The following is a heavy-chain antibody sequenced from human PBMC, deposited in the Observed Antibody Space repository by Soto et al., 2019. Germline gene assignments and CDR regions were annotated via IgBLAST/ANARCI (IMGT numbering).Heavy chain of an antibody. V-gene: IGHV1-3*01. J-gene: IGHJ4*02. Sequence: QVQLVQSGTEARKPGASVKVSCRASGYIFTGYAIQWVRQAPGQRLEWMGWIAAVNGNTRYSQKFQDRVTISRDISASTAYMELTSLRSEDTAIYYCATTASGTNYFDQWGQGTLVTVYS. CDR3: ATTASGTNYFDQ. CDR2: IAAVNGNT. CDR1: GYIFTGYA. D-gene: IGHD4-4*01.